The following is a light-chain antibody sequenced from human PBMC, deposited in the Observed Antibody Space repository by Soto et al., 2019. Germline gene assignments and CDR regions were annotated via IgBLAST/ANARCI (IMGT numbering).Light chain of an antibody. CDR1: QSVSNNY. V-gene: IGKV3-20*01. J-gene: IGKJ1*01. CDR3: QQYNSYSPKT. CDR2: GAS. Sequence: EIVLAQSPGTLSLSPGERATLSCRASQSVSNNYLAWYQQKPGQAPRLLIYGASNRATGIPDRFSGSGSGTDFTPTISSLQPDDFATYYCQQYNSYSPKTFGQGTKVDIK.